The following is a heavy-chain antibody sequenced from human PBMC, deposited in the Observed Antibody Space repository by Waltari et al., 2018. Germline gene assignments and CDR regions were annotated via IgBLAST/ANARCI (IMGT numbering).Heavy chain of an antibody. J-gene: IGHJ1*01. CDR3: AEDDYGDEYFQH. V-gene: IGHV3-30*18. CDR1: GYTFSDYA. CDR2: ISHDATKK. Sequence: QVQLVESGGGVVQPGGSLRLSCTASGYTFSDYAMHWVRQAPGKGLEWVALISHDATKKNYAQSLQGRFTISRDNSRNTLYLEINNVRVADTALYYCAEDDYGDEYFQHWGQGTLVTVSS. D-gene: IGHD4-17*01.